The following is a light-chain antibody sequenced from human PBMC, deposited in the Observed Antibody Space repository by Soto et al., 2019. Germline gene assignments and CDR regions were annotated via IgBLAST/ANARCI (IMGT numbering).Light chain of an antibody. CDR3: QQTYSALWT. CDR1: QGISTY. V-gene: IGKV1-39*01. Sequence: DIQMTQSPSSLSASVGDRVTITCRASQGISTYLNWYQHKPGKAPKLLIYAASSLQSGVPSKFSGSGSGTDFTLTISSLQPEDFATYYCQQTYSALWTFGQGTKVEIK. J-gene: IGKJ1*01. CDR2: AAS.